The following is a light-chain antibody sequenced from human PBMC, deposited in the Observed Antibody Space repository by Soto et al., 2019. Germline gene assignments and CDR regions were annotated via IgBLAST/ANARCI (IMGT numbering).Light chain of an antibody. CDR1: QTISSNN. CDR3: QQYGSWT. CDR2: GTS. Sequence: EIVLTQSPGTLSVSPGERATLSCRASQTISSNNLAWYQQKPGQAPSLLIYGTSSRATGIPDRFSGSGSGTDFTHTISSLEPEDSAIYYCQQYGSWTFGQGTKVEI. J-gene: IGKJ1*01. V-gene: IGKV3-20*01.